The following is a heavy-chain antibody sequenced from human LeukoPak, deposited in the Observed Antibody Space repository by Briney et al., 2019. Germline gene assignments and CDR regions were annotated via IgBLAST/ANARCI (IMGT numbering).Heavy chain of an antibody. J-gene: IGHJ5*02. CDR2: ISYSGNT. V-gene: IGHV4-59*01. CDR3: ARDRRIISRVLTGSNWFDP. CDR1: GGSISGYY. Sequence: SETLSLTCTVSGGSISGYYWSWIRQPPGKGLQWIGYISYSGNTNYNPSLKSRVAISIDTSKTQFSLKLTSVTAADTAVYYCARDRRIISRVLTGSNWFDPWGQGTLVTVSS. D-gene: IGHD3-9*01.